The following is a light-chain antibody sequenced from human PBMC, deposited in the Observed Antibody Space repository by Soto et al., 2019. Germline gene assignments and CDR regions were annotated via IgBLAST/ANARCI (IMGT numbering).Light chain of an antibody. CDR1: NSNIRSNT. V-gene: IGLV1-44*01. J-gene: IGLJ1*01. CDR3: TSSTSDSLYV. Sequence: QSVLTQPPSASGTPGQRVTISCSGSNSNIRSNTVHWYQQLPGTAPKLLIHTDNKRPSGVPDRFSGSKSGTSASLAISGLQSEDEAEYFCTSSTSDSLYVFGTGTKVTVL. CDR2: TDN.